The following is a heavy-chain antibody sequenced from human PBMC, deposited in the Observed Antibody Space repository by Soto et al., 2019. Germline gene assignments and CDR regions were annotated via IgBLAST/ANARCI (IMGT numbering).Heavy chain of an antibody. J-gene: IGHJ4*02. CDR2: IIPIFGTA. D-gene: IGHD3-22*01. Sequence: SVKVSCKASGGTFSSYAISWVRQAPGQGLEWMGGIIPIFGTANYAQKFQGRVTITADKSTSTAYMELSSLRSEDTAVYYCARVGSPYDSNGYFPRYYFDYWGQGTLVTVS. CDR1: GGTFSSYA. V-gene: IGHV1-69*06. CDR3: ARVGSPYDSNGYFPRYYFDY.